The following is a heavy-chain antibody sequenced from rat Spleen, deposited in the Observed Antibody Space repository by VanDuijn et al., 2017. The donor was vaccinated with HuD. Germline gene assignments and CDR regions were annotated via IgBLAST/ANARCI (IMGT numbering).Heavy chain of an antibody. CDR1: GFTFSNYY. CDR3: ASQRTMID. V-gene: IGHV5-22*01. Sequence: EVQLVESGGGLVQPGRSMKLSCAALGFTFSNYYMAWVRQAPTKGLEWVASISSDGRRNYYRDSVKGRFTISRDNAKSTLYLQMNSLRSEDTATYYCASQRTMIDWGQGVMVTVSS. D-gene: IGHD1-12*01. CDR2: ISSDGRRN. J-gene: IGHJ2*01.